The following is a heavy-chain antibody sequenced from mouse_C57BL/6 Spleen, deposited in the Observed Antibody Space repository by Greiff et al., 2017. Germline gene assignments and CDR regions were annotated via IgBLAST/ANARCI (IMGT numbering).Heavy chain of an antibody. CDR3: ARRSDGYYGVCAMDY. CDR1: GYTFTSYW. CDR2: IDPSDSYT. D-gene: IGHD2-3*01. J-gene: IGHJ4*01. Sequence: QVQLQQPGAELVKPGASVKLSCKASGYTFTSYWMQWVKQRPGQGLEWIGEIDPSDSYTNYNQKFKGKATLTVDTSSSTAYMQLSSLTSEDSAVYYCARRSDGYYGVCAMDYWGQGTSVTVSS. V-gene: IGHV1-50*01.